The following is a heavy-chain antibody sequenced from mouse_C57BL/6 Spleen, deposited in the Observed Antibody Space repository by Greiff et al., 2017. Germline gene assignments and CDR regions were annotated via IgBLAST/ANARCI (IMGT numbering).Heavy chain of an antibody. Sequence: VHLVESGAELVRPGTSVKMSCKASGYTFTNYWIGWAKQRPGHGLEWIGDIYPGGGYTNYNEKFKGKATLTADKSSSTAYMQFSSLTSEDSAIYYCARGDYYGSSSPFDYWGQGTTLTVSS. CDR1: GYTFTNYW. CDR2: IYPGGGYT. V-gene: IGHV1-63*01. CDR3: ARGDYYGSSSPFDY. D-gene: IGHD1-1*01. J-gene: IGHJ2*01.